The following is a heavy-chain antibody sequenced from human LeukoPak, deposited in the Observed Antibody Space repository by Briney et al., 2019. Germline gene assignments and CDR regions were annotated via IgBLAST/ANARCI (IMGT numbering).Heavy chain of an antibody. D-gene: IGHD7-27*01. CDR3: ARGFGGRRPNWGFDY. V-gene: IGHV4-59*12. CDR2: IYYTGTT. Sequence: SETLSLTCTVSGGSISGTYYWSWIRQPPGKGLEWIGYIYYTGTTDSNPSLKSRVTISVDTSKNQFSLKLSSVTAADTAVYYCARGFGGRRPNWGFDYWGQGTLVTVSS. J-gene: IGHJ4*02. CDR1: GGSISGTYY.